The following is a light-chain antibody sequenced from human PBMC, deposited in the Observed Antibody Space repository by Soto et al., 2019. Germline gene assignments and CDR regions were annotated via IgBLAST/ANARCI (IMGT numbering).Light chain of an antibody. V-gene: IGKV1-5*03. CDR3: QQYSTYTPRT. J-gene: IGKJ1*01. CDR1: QSISSW. CDR2: KAS. Sequence: DIQMTQSPSTLSASVGDRVTITCRASQSISSWLAWYQQKPGKAPKLLIYKASSLESGFPSRFSGSGFGTEFTLTISSLQPDDFATYYCQQYSTYTPRTFGQGTKVDIK.